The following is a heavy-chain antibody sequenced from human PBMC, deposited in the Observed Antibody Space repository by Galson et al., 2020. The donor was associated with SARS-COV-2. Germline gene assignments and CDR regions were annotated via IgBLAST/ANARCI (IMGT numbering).Heavy chain of an antibody. J-gene: IGHJ4*02. CDR1: GFTFSRYS. CDR2: ISSSSSYI. CDR3: ARDLTTVVIEYFDY. Sequence: GGSLRLSCAASGFTFSRYSMNWVRQAPGKGLEWVSSISSSSSYIYYADSVKGRFTISRDNAKNSLYLQMNSLRAEDTAVYYCARDLTTVVIEYFDYWGQGTLVTVSS. D-gene: IGHD4-17*01. V-gene: IGHV3-21*01.